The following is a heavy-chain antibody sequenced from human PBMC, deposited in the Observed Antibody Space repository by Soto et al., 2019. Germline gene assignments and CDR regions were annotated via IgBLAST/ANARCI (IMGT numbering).Heavy chain of an antibody. CDR1: GGSFSGYY. D-gene: IGHD3-22*01. V-gene: IGHV4-34*01. J-gene: IGHJ4*02. Sequence: SETLSLTCAVYGGSFSGYYWSWIRQPPGKGLEWIGEINHSGSTNYNPSLKSRVTISVDTSKNQFSLKLSSVTAADTAVYYCAGDYYDSSGYLDWGQGTLVTVSS. CDR3: AGDYYDSSGYLD. CDR2: INHSGST.